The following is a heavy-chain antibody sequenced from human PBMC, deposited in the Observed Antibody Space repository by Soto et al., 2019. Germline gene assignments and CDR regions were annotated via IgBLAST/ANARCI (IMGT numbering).Heavy chain of an antibody. CDR1: EFSINRYR. CDR2: IKQDGSEK. D-gene: IGHD5-18*01. J-gene: IGHJ4*02. Sequence: LRLFSPAREFSINRYRMSWVRQAPGKGLDWVADIKQDGSEKYYVDSVKGRFTVSRDNAKKSLYLEMASLRVDDTALYYCARGGFSYGTGIESWGQGTLVTVSS. V-gene: IGHV3-7*01. CDR3: ARGGFSYGTGIES.